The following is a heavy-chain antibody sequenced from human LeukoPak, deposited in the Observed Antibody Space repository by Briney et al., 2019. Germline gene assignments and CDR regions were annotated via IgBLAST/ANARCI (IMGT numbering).Heavy chain of an antibody. CDR1: GYSISSDYY. Sequence: SETLSLTCTVSGYSISSDYYWGWIRQPPGKGLEWIGSIYYSGSIYYNPSLKSRVTISVDRSKNQFSLKLSSVTAADTAVYYCARALLSGKGYYFDYWGQGTLVTVSS. CDR3: ARALLSGKGYYFDY. D-gene: IGHD2/OR15-2a*01. CDR2: IYYSGSI. V-gene: IGHV4-38-2*02. J-gene: IGHJ4*02.